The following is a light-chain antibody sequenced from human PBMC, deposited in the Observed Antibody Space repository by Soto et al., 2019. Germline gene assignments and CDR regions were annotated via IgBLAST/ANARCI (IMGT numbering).Light chain of an antibody. CDR3: AVWDDSLSGRV. CDR2: KNN. CDR1: SSNIGSHN. J-gene: IGLJ2*01. V-gene: IGLV1-47*01. Sequence: QSVLTQPPSASGTPGQRVTISCSGSSSNIGSHNIYWYQQLPGTAPQLLIYKNNQRPSGVPDRFSGSKSGTSASLAISGLQSEDEADYYCAVWDDSLSGRVFGGGTQLTVL.